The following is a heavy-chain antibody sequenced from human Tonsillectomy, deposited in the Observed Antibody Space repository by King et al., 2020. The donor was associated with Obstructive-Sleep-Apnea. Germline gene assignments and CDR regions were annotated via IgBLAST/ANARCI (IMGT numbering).Heavy chain of an antibody. CDR3: AREGDTAMDSYYYYGMDV. D-gene: IGHD5-18*01. CDR1: GFTFSSYS. J-gene: IGHJ6*02. Sequence: VQLVQSGGGLVQPGGSLRLSCSASGFTFSSYSMNWGRQAPGKGVEWGSYISSISMTIYYADFVKGRFLIARDNAKNSMYRQMNSLGAEDTAVYYCAREGDTAMDSYYYYGMDVWGQGTTVTVSS. CDR2: ISSISMTI. V-gene: IGHV3-48*04.